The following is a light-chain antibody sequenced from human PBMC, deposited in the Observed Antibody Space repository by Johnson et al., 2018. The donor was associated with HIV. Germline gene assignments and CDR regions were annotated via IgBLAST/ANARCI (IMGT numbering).Light chain of an antibody. Sequence: QSVLTQPPSVSAAPGQKVTISCSGSSSNIGNNYVSWYQQFPGTSPKLLIYENNKRPSGIPDRFSGSKSGTSATLGITGLQTGDEADYYCGTWDSSLFIFGTGTKVTVL. CDR1: SSNIGNNY. CDR2: ENN. CDR3: GTWDSSLFI. J-gene: IGLJ1*01. V-gene: IGLV1-51*02.